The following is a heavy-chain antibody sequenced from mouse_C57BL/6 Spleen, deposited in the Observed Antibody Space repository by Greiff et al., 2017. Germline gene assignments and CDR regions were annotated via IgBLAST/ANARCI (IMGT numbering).Heavy chain of an antibody. J-gene: IGHJ2*01. D-gene: IGHD1-1*01. CDR3: AGNYGSRTFFDY. Sequence: QVQLQQSGAELVKPGASVKLSCKASGYTFTSYWMQWVKQRPGQGLEWIGEIDPSDSYTNYNQKFKGKATLTVDKSSSTAYMQLSSLTSEDSAVYCCAGNYGSRTFFDYWGQGTTLTVSS. V-gene: IGHV1-50*01. CDR1: GYTFTSYW. CDR2: IDPSDSYT.